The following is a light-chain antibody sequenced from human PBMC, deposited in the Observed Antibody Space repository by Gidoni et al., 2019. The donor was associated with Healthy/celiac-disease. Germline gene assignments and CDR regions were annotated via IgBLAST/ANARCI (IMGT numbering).Light chain of an antibody. V-gene: IGKV1-39*01. J-gene: IGKJ4*01. CDR3: QQSYSTLALT. CDR1: QSISRY. Sequence: IQMTQSPSYLSASVGDRVTITCRASQSISRYLKWYQQKPGKAPKLLIYAASSLQSGVPSRFSGSGSGTDFTLTISSLQPEDFATYYCQQSYSTLALTFGGGTKVEIK. CDR2: AAS.